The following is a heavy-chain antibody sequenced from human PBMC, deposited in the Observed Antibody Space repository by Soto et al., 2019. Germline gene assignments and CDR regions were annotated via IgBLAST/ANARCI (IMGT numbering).Heavy chain of an antibody. J-gene: IGHJ5*02. V-gene: IGHV4-31*03. D-gene: IGHD2-2*01. CDR2: IYYSGST. CDR3: AREGYCSSTSCYQGHNWFDP. Sequence: SETLSLTCTVSGGSISSGCYYWSWIRQHPGKGLEWIGYIYYSGSTYYNPSLKSRVTISVDTSKNQFSLKLSSVTAADTAVYYCAREGYCSSTSCYQGHNWFDPWGQGTLVTAPQ. CDR1: GGSISSGCYY.